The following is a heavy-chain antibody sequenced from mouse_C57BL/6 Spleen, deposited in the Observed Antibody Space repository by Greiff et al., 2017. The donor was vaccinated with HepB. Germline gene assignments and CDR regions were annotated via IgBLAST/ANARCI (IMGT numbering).Heavy chain of an antibody. CDR3: ASDRVTWFAY. J-gene: IGHJ3*01. CDR2: ISYDGSN. V-gene: IGHV3-6*01. D-gene: IGHD2-1*01. CDR1: GYSITSGYY. Sequence: ESGPGLVKPSQSLSLTCSVTGYSITSGYYWNWIRQFPGNKLEWMGYISYDGSNNYNPSLKNRISITRDTSKNQFFLKLNSVTTEDTATYYCASDRVTWFAYWGQGTLVTVSA.